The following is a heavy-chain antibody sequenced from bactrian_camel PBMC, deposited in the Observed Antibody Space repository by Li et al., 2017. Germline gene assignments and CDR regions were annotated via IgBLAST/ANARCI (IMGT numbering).Heavy chain of an antibody. CDR1: GITFREPD. CDR3: AAGQQRWTRCEYKY. J-gene: IGHJ4*01. CDR2: IVYGGKP. Sequence: VQLVESGGGSVQAGGSLTLTCTASGITFREPDMGWYRQAAGKECELVSTIVYGGKPYYSDSVKGRFTASLDSASNTASLQMNNLRPEDTAQYYCAAGQQRWTRCEYKYWGQGTQVTVS. V-gene: IGHV3S55*01. D-gene: IGHD7*01.